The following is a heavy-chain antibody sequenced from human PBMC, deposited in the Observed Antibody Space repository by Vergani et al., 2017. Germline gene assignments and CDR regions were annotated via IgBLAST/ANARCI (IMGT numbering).Heavy chain of an antibody. D-gene: IGHD3-22*01. Sequence: QLQLQESGPGLVKPSETLSLTCTVSGGSISSHYWSWIRQPPGKGLEWIGSIYHSGSTYYNPSLKSRVTISVDTSKNQCSLKLSAVTAADTAVYYCARVDSSGYYFDYWGQGTLVTVSS. J-gene: IGHJ4*02. CDR1: GGSISSHY. V-gene: IGHV4-38-2*02. CDR3: ARVDSSGYYFDY. CDR2: IYHSGST.